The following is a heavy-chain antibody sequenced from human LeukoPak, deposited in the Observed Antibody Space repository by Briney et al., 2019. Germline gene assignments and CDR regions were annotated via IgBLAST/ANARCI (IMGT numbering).Heavy chain of an antibody. CDR1: GYTFSDYA. J-gene: IGHJ4*02. CDR3: AKDRGYGEHEPFES. V-gene: IGHV3-30*18. D-gene: IGHD4/OR15-4a*01. CDR2: SAHDEVGK. Sequence: GGSLRLSCVGSGYTFSDYAIHWVRQAPGKGLEWVAVSAHDEVGKQFADSVKGRFTLSRDNSRDSVHLQMNRLRDEDTAVYYCAKDRGYGEHEPFESWGQGSLVTVSS.